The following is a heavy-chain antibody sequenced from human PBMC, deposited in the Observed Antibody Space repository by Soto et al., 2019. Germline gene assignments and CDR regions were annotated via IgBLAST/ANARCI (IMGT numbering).Heavy chain of an antibody. CDR3: ARGLGDYDWWSAQSPPYYMDV. J-gene: IGHJ6*03. D-gene: IGHD3-16*01. Sequence: ASVKVSCKASGDTFIHYGITWVRQAPGQGLEWMGWINPYNGNTDYAQKLQGRVTMTTDTSTTTAYMELRSLRSDDTDVYYCARGLGDYDWWSAQSPPYYMDVWGKGTTVTVSS. CDR1: GDTFIHYG. CDR2: INPYNGNT. V-gene: IGHV1-18*01.